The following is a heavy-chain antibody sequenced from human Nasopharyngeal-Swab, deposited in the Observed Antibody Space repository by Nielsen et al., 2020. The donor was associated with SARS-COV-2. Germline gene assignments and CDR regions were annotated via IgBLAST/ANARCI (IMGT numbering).Heavy chain of an antibody. D-gene: IGHD2-2*01. CDR3: ARLGSVGYCSSTSCYSRELDY. CDR1: GGSISSSNW. V-gene: IGHV4-4*02. J-gene: IGHJ4*02. Sequence: SETLSLTCAVSGGSISSSNWWSWVRQPPGKGLEWIGEIYHSGSTNYNPPLKSRVTISVDKSKNQFSLKLSSVTAADTAVYYCARLGSVGYCSSTSCYSRELDYWGQGTLVTVSS. CDR2: IYHSGST.